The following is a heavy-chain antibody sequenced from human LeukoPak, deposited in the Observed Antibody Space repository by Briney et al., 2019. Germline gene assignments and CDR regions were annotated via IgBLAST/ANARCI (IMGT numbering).Heavy chain of an antibody. CDR2: IIPILGIA. CDR1: GGTFSSYA. D-gene: IGHD6-13*01. Sequence: GSSVKVSCKASGGTFSSYAISWVRQAPGQGLEWMGRIIPILGIANYAQKFQGRVTITADKSTSTAYMELSSLRSEDTAVYYCARKCIAAAGTPYYYYGMDVWGQGTTVTVSS. CDR3: ARKCIAAAGTPYYYYGMDV. J-gene: IGHJ6*02. V-gene: IGHV1-69*04.